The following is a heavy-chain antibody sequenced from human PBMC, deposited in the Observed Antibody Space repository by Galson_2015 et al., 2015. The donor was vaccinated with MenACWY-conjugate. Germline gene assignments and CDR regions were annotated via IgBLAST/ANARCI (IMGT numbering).Heavy chain of an antibody. CDR1: GYSFTNYW. V-gene: IGHV5-51*01. D-gene: IGHD1-26*01. Sequence: QSGAEVKKPGESLTISCTGSGYSFTNYWIAWVRQMPGKGLEWVGLIDPVNSNIRYSPSFQSQVTISADESISTAYLQWSSLKASDTAMYYCARHPPGGRGMDVWGRGTTVTVSS. J-gene: IGHJ6*02. CDR3: ARHPPGGRGMDV. CDR2: IDPVNSNI.